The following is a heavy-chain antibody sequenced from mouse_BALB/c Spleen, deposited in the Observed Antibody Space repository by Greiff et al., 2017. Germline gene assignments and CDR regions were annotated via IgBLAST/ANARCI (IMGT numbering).Heavy chain of an antibody. V-gene: IGHV5-17*02. CDR3: ARGGKNYYAMDD. D-gene: IGHD2-1*01. CDR1: GFTFSSFG. CDR2: ISSGRNTI. J-gene: IGHJ4*01. Sequence: DVHLVESGGGLVQPGGSRKLSCAASGFTFSSFGMHWVRQAPEKGLEWVAYISSGRNTIYYADTVKGRFTISRDNPKNTLFLLIASLRSEDTAMYYCARGGKNYYAMDDWGQGTSGTVSS.